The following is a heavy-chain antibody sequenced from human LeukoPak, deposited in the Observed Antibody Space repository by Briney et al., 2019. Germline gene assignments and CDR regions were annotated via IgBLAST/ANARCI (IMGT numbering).Heavy chain of an antibody. Sequence: TSETLSLTCTVSGGSISSYYWSWIRQPPGKGLEWIGYIYYSGSTNYNPSLKSRVTISVDTSKNQFSLKLSSVTAADTAVYYCARVQGIFGVVTYYYYMDVWGKGTTVTVSS. CDR1: GGSISSYY. CDR3: ARVQGIFGVVTYYYYMDV. V-gene: IGHV4-59*01. CDR2: IYYSGST. J-gene: IGHJ6*03. D-gene: IGHD3-3*01.